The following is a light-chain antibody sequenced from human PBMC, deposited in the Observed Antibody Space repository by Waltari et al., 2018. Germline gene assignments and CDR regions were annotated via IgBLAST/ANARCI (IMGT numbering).Light chain of an antibody. J-gene: IGKJ1*01. Sequence: EIVLTPYAGTLSFSTGARASLACRSSQSLSRALAWYLQKPGQAPRLLIYGASTRATGLPDRFSGSGYGTDFSLTITRLEPEDFAVYYCQHYVRLPVTFGQGTKVDI. V-gene: IGKV3-20*01. CDR2: GAS. CDR3: QHYVRLPVT. CDR1: QSLSRA.